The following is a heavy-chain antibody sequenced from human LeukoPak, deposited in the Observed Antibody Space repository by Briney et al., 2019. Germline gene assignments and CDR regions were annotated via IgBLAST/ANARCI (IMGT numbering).Heavy chain of an antibody. V-gene: IGHV4-30-4*08. CDR2: IYYSGTT. Sequence: SETLSLTCTVSGGSISSSSYFWSWIRQPPGKGLEWIGYIYYSGTTYYNPSLKSRVTISVDTSKNQFSLKLSSVTAADTAVYYCARDRAYSGYDYTSDYWGQGTMVTVSS. CDR3: ARDRAYSGYDYTSDY. J-gene: IGHJ4*02. CDR1: GGSISSSSYF. D-gene: IGHD5-12*01.